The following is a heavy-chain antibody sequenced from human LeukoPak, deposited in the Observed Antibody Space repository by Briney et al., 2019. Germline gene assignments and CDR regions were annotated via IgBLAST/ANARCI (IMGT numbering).Heavy chain of an antibody. CDR3: ARKSDGFGWFDP. Sequence: PSETLSLTCAVSGGSISSSNWWSWVRQPPGKGLEWIGSIYHSGSTYYNPSLKSRVTISVDTSKNHFSLKLSSVTAADTAVYYCARKSDGFGWFDPWGQGTLVTVSS. CDR1: GGSISSSNW. CDR2: IYHSGST. D-gene: IGHD3-16*01. V-gene: IGHV4-4*02. J-gene: IGHJ5*02.